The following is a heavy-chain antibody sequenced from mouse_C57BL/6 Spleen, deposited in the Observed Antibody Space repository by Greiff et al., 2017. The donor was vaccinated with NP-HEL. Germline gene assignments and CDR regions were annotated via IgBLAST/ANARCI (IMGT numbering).Heavy chain of an antibody. D-gene: IGHD1-1*01. CDR3: ARGGGSSYDYAMDY. CDR2: INPNYGTT. V-gene: IGHV1-39*01. CDR1: GYSFTDYN. Sequence: VQLQQSGPELVKPGASVKISCKASGYSFTDYNMNWVKQSNGKSLEWIGVINPNYGTTSYNQKFKGKATLTVDQSSSTAYMQLNSLTSEDSAVYDCARGGGSSYDYAMDYWGQGTSVTVSS. J-gene: IGHJ4*01.